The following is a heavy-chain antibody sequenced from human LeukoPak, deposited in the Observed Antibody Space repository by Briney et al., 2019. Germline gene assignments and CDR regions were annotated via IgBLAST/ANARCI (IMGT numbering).Heavy chain of an antibody. J-gene: IGHJ4*02. CDR3: ARTSQSSGSFDY. D-gene: IGHD1-26*01. CDR1: GYTFTGYY. Sequence: ASVKVSCKASGYTFTGYYMHWVRQAPGQGLEWMGWINPNSGGTNYAQKFQGRVTMTRNTSISTAYMELSSLRSEDTAVYYCARTSQSSGSFDYWGQGTLVTVSS. CDR2: INPNSGGT. V-gene: IGHV1-2*02.